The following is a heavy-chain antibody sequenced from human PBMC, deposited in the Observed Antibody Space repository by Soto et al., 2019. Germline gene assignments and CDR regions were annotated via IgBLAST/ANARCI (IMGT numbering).Heavy chain of an antibody. V-gene: IGHV1-18*01. CDR3: ARHHYYDSTTQSPGWYFDL. D-gene: IGHD3-22*01. CDR2: ISPYNGNT. J-gene: IGHJ2*01. CDR1: GYSFTSYG. Sequence: ASVKVSCKTSGYSFTSYGIGWVRQAPGQGLEWMGWISPYNGNTYYAQILQGRVTMTTDTSTNTVYMELRSLRSDDPAMYYCARHHYYDSTTQSPGWYFDLWGRGTLVTVSS.